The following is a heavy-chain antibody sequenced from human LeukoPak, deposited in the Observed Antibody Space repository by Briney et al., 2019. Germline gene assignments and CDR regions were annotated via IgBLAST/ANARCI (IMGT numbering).Heavy chain of an antibody. CDR2: IYTAGIT. Sequence: SETLSLTCTVSGGSISSYYWSWIRQPAGKGLEWIGRIYTAGITYYNPSLKSRVTISVDTSKNQFSLKLSSVTAADTAVYYCATGGTINWYFDLWGRGTLVTVSS. CDR1: GGSISSYY. CDR3: ATGGTINWYFDL. V-gene: IGHV4-4*07. J-gene: IGHJ2*01. D-gene: IGHD3-9*01.